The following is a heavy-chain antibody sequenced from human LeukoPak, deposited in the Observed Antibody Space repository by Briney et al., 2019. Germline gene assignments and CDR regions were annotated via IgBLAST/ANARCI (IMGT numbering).Heavy chain of an antibody. Sequence: GGSLRLSCAASGFTFSNAWTNWVRQAPGKGLEWVGRIRSKTDGGTTDYAAPVKGRFTISRDDSKNTLYLQMNSLKTEDTAVYYCITMLWEHTPYFDYWGQGTLVTVSS. CDR1: GFTFSNAW. CDR2: IRSKTDGGTT. D-gene: IGHD1-26*01. CDR3: ITMLWEHTPYFDY. J-gene: IGHJ4*02. V-gene: IGHV3-15*07.